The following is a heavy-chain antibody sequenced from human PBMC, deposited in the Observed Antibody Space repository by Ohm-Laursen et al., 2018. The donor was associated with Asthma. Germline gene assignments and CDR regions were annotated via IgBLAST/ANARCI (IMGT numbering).Heavy chain of an antibody. CDR1: GFTFSSYS. D-gene: IGHD4-23*01. Sequence: GSLRLSCTASGFTFSSYSMNWVRQAPGKGLEWVSYITSYSSTTYYADSVKGRFTISRDNAKNSLYLQMNSLRAEDTAVYYCAKDGGTVVTPAYYGMDVWGQGTTVTVSS. J-gene: IGHJ6*02. CDR2: ITSYSSTT. CDR3: AKDGGTVVTPAYYGMDV. V-gene: IGHV3-48*01.